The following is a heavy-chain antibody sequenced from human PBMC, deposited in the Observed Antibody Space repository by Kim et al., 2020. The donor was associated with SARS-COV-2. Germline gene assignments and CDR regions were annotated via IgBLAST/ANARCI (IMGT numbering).Heavy chain of an antibody. J-gene: IGHJ5*02. CDR3: ARETYYYDSSGYESWFDP. CDR2: ISSSGSTI. V-gene: IGHV3-11*01. D-gene: IGHD3-22*01. CDR1: GFTFSDYY. Sequence: GGSLRLSCAASGFTFSDYYMSWIRQAPGKGLEWVSYISSSGSTIYYADSVKGRFTISRDNAKNSLYLQMNSLRAEDTAVYYCARETYYYDSSGYESWFDPWGQGTLVTVSS.